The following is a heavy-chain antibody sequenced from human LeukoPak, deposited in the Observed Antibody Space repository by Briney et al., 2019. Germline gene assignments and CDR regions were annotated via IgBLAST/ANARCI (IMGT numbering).Heavy chain of an antibody. J-gene: IGHJ5*02. CDR2: IYYSGST. D-gene: IGHD3-22*01. Sequence: SETLSLTCTVSGGSITRSSYYLGWVRQPPGKGLEWIGSIYYSGSTYYNPSLKSRVTISVDTSKNQFSLKLSSVTAADTAVYYCARGGKSYYYDSSGYYPFDPWGQGTLVTVSS. V-gene: IGHV4-39*07. CDR3: ARGGKSYYYDSSGYYPFDP. CDR1: GGSITRSSYY.